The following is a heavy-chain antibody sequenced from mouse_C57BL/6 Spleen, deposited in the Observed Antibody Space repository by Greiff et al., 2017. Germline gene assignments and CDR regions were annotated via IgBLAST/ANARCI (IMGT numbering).Heavy chain of an antibody. Sequence: QVQLQQPGAELVRPGTSVKLSCKASGYTFTSYWMHWVKQRPGQGLEWIGVIDPSDSYTNYNQKFKGKATLTVDTSSSTAYMQLSSLTSEDSAVYYCARLGDGFAYWGQGTLVTVSA. CDR3: ARLGDGFAY. CDR1: GYTFTSYW. V-gene: IGHV1-59*01. J-gene: IGHJ3*01. CDR2: IDPSDSYT.